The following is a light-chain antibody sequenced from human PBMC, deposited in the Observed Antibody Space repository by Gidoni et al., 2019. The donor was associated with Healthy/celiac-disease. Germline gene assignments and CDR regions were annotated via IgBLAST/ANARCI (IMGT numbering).Light chain of an antibody. CDR2: EDS. CDR3: QVWDSSSDLYWV. V-gene: IGLV3-21*02. J-gene: IGLJ3*02. Sequence: SYVLTQPPSVSVAPGQTARITCGGNNIGSKSVHWYQQKPGQAPVLFFYEDSDRPSGIPERFSGSNSGNTATLTISRVEAGDEADYYCQVWDSSSDLYWVFGGGTKLTVL. CDR1: NIGSKS.